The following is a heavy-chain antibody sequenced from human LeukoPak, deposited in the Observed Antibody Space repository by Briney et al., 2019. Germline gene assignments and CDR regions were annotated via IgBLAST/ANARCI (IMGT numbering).Heavy chain of an antibody. Sequence: GGSLRLSCAASGFTFSSYSMNWVRQAPGKGLEWVSSISSSSSYIYYADSVKGRFTISRDNAKNSLYPQMNSLRAEDTAVYYCARPIAVAGTGAFDIWGQGTMVTVSS. CDR1: GFTFSSYS. CDR2: ISSSSSYI. J-gene: IGHJ3*02. D-gene: IGHD6-19*01. CDR3: ARPIAVAGTGAFDI. V-gene: IGHV3-21*01.